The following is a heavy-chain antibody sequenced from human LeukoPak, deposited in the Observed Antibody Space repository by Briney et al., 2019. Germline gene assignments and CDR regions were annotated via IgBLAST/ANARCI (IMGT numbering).Heavy chain of an antibody. J-gene: IGHJ4*02. V-gene: IGHV3-20*04. Sequence: GGSLRLSCAASGFTFSSYAMSWVRQAPGKGLEWVSGINWNGGSTGYADSVKGRFTISRDNAKNSLYLQMNSLRAEDTAVYYCARGSLVHYYGSGSYRIRAGFDYWGQGTLVTVSS. CDR3: ARGSLVHYYGSGSYRIRAGFDY. CDR2: INWNGGST. D-gene: IGHD3-10*01. CDR1: GFTFSSYA.